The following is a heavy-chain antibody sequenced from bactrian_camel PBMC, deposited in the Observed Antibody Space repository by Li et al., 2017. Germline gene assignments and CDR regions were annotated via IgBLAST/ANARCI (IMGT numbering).Heavy chain of an antibody. Sequence: HVQLVESGGGLVQPGGSLRLSCAASGFTFSSYWMYWVRQAQGKGLEWVSSINWSGRDTNYADSVRAQFTISRDNGKNTVFLQMNSLKPEDTAVYYCVRVGDAVDMNYWGKGTQVTVS. J-gene: IGHJ7*01. CDR1: GFTFSSYW. CDR2: INWSGRDT. D-gene: IGHD1*01. V-gene: IGHV3S26*01.